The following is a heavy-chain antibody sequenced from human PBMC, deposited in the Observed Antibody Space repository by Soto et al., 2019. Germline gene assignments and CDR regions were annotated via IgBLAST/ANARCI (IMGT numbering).Heavy chain of an antibody. D-gene: IGHD3-10*01. Sequence: PGGSLRLSCAASGFTFSSYAMHWVRPATGKGLEWVAVISYDGSNKYYADSVKGRFTISRDNSKNTLYLQMNSLRAEDTAVYYCAREGLDSVLLWFGELFSIGQSYGMDVWGQGTTVTVSS. J-gene: IGHJ6*02. CDR1: GFTFSSYA. V-gene: IGHV3-30-3*01. CDR3: AREGLDSVLLWFGELFSIGQSYGMDV. CDR2: ISYDGSNK.